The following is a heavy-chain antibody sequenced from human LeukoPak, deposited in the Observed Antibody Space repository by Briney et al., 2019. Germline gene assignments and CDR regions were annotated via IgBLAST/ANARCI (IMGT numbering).Heavy chain of an antibody. J-gene: IGHJ4*02. CDR1: GGTFSSYA. CDR2: INTYNGNT. Sequence: GASVKVSCKASGGTFSSYAISWVRQAPGQGREGMGWINTYNGNTNYAQKLQGRVTITTDTSTSTAYMELRSLRSDDTAVFYCARDLVGGVGAPGAYWGQGALVTVSS. CDR3: ARDLVGGVGAPGAY. V-gene: IGHV1-18*01. D-gene: IGHD1-26*01.